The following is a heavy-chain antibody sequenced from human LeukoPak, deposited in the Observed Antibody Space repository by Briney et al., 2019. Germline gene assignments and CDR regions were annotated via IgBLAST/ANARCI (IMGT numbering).Heavy chain of an antibody. V-gene: IGHV1-46*01. CDR3: ARAPRNSSTMLDF. CDR1: GYTFASYW. D-gene: IGHD6-13*01. Sequence: ASVKVSCKASGYTFASYWIQWVRQAPGQGLEWMGLINPDGGSTAYAHRFQGRVIMTRDTSTSTAYMDLSSLRSEDTAVYHCARAPRNSSTMLDFWGQGTLVTISS. CDR2: INPDGGST. J-gene: IGHJ4*02.